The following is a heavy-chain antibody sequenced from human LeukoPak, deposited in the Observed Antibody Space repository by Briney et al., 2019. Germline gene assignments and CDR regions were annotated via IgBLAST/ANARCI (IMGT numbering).Heavy chain of an antibody. V-gene: IGHV1-46*01. J-gene: IGHJ4*02. CDR2: INTNDGST. CDR1: GYTFTSYY. Sequence: ASVKVSGKASGYTFTSYYMHWVRQAPGQGLAWMGRINTNDGSTNYAQKFQGRVTMTRDMSTSTVYMELSSLRSEDTAVYYCAREGYGLGTYLDYWGQGTLVTVAS. D-gene: IGHD3-10*01. CDR3: AREGYGLGTYLDY.